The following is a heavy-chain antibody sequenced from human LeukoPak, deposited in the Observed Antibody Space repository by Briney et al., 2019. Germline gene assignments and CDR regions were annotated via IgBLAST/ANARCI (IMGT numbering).Heavy chain of an antibody. V-gene: IGHV4-59*01. CDR3: SREGRWLQLGFDY. CDR2: IYSSGST. CDR1: GGSISSYY. D-gene: IGHD5-24*01. Sequence: SETLSLTCTVSGGSISSYYWSWIRQSPGKGLEWIGYIYSSGSTNYNPSLKSRVTISVDTSKSQFSLKLSSVTAADTAVYFCSREGRWLQLGFDYWGRGTLVTVSS. J-gene: IGHJ4*02.